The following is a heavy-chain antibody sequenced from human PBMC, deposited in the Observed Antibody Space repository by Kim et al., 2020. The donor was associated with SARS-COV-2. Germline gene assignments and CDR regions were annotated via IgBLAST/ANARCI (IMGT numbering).Heavy chain of an antibody. V-gene: IGHV4-59*12. CDR1: GGSISNYY. D-gene: IGHD3-3*01. CDR3: CGGRDYPPPHTAFGV. J-gene: IGHJ3*01. Sequence: SETLSLTCTVSGGSISNYYWCWIRQPPGKELEWSGHVFYHGNTKYNPSLHSRVIILVDTSKNQFSLLLSSSTAVATAVDYFCGGRDYPPPHTAFGVWGPG. CDR2: VFYHGNT.